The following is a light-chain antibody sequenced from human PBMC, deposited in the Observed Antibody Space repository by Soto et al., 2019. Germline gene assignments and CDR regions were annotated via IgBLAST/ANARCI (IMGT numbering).Light chain of an antibody. CDR1: QGLVHSDGNTY. J-gene: IGKJ2*01. CDR3: MKGTHWPYT. Sequence: DVVMTQSPLSLPVSLGQPATISCRSSQGLVHSDGNTYLNWFQQRPGQSPRRLIYKVSNRDSGVPDRFSGSGSGTDFTLKINRVEAEDVGVYYCMKGTHWPYTFGQGTKLEIK. CDR2: KVS. V-gene: IGKV2-30*02.